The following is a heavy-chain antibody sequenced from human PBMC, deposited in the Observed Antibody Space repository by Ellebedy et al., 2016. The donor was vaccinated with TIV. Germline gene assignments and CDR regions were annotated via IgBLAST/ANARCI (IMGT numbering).Heavy chain of an antibody. V-gene: IGHV3-66*01. CDR3: VRDYQ. CDR1: TFTVSRKH. J-gene: IGHJ4*02. D-gene: IGHD2-2*01. CDR2: SYSPSGT. Sequence: GESLKISCTASTFTVSRKHIMWVRQAPGKGLEWVAISYSPSGTFYADSVKSRFSISRDNSKNILFLLMSSLRVEDTAVYYCVRDYQWGLGTLVTVSS.